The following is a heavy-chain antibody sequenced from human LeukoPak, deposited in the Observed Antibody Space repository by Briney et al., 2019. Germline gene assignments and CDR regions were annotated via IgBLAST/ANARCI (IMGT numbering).Heavy chain of an antibody. V-gene: IGHV4-34*01. CDR2: INHSGST. D-gene: IGHD3-22*01. CDR1: GGSFSGYY. Sequence: RTSETLSLTCAVYGGSFSGYYWSWIRQPPGKGLEWIGEINHSGSTNYNPSLKSRVTISVDTSKNQFSLKLSSVTAADTAVYYCARDMRYYDSPPRRAFDIWGQGTMVTVSS. CDR3: ARDMRYYDSPPRRAFDI. J-gene: IGHJ3*02.